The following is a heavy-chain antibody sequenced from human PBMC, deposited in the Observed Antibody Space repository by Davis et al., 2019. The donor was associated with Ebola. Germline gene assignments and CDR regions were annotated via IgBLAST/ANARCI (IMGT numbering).Heavy chain of an antibody. CDR1: GYTFTSYY. D-gene: IGHD3-10*01. CDR2: INPSGGST. Sequence: ASVKVSCKASGYTFTSYYMHWVRQAPGQGLEWMGIINPSGGSTSYAQKFQGRVTITADESTSTAYMELSSLRSEDTAVYYCARDRGAGFDYWGQGTLVTVSS. J-gene: IGHJ4*02. V-gene: IGHV1-46*01. CDR3: ARDRGAGFDY.